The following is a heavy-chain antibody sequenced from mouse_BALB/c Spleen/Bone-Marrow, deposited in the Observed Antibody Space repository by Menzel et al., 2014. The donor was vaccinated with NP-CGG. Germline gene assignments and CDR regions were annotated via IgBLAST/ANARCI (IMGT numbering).Heavy chain of an antibody. J-gene: IGHJ3*01. CDR2: TSTYSGNT. Sequence: QVQLQQSGPELVRPGVSVKISCKGSGYTFTDYAMHWVKQSHAKSLEWIGVTSTYSGNTNYNQKFKGKATMTVDKSSSTAYMELARLTSEDSAIYYCARSGYGYDWFAYWGQGTLVTVSA. D-gene: IGHD2-2*01. CDR3: ARSGYGYDWFAY. CDR1: GYTFTDYA. V-gene: IGHV1-67*01.